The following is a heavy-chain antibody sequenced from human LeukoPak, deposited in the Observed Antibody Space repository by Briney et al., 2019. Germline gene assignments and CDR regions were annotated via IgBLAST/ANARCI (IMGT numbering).Heavy chain of an antibody. J-gene: IGHJ6*03. CDR3: ARGSPYCSSTSCYWGGGNYYYYYMDV. CDR2: INHSGST. Sequence: SETLSLTCAVYGGPFSGYYWNWIRQPPGKGLEWIGEINHSGSTNYNPSLKSRVTISVDTSKNQFSLKLSSVTAADTAVYYCARGSPYCSSTSCYWGGGNYYYYYMDVWGKGTTVTVSS. D-gene: IGHD2-2*01. V-gene: IGHV4-34*01. CDR1: GGPFSGYY.